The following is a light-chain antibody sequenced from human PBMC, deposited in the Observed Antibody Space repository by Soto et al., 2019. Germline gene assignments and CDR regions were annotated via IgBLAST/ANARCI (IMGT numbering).Light chain of an antibody. CDR2: AAS. Sequence: DIQMTQSPSSLSASVGDRVTITCRASQSISSYLNWYQQKPGKAPKLLIYAASSLQSGVPSRFSGSGSGTDFTLTISSLQPEDFATYYCQQSYTTPLTFRGGTKVPIK. CDR3: QQSYTTPLT. J-gene: IGKJ4*01. V-gene: IGKV1-39*01. CDR1: QSISSY.